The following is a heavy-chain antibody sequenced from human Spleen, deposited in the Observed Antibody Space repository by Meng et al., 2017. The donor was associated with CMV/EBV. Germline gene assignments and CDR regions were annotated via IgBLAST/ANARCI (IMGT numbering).Heavy chain of an antibody. CDR1: GGNFDDYA. CDR2: IIPLFGTA. J-gene: IGHJ4*02. CDR3: VRASFSGSYSADY. V-gene: IGHV1-69*13. D-gene: IGHD1-26*01. Sequence: SVKVSCKVSGGNFDDYATSWVRQAPGQGLEWMGGIIPLFGTATYAQKFQGRVTITADESTNTAFLEVGSLTSEDTAFYYCVRASFSGSYSADYWGQGTLVTVSS.